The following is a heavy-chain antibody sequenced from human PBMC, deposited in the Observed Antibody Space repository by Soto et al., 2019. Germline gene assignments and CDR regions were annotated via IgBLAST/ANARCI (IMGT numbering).Heavy chain of an antibody. D-gene: IGHD6-19*01. CDR1: GGAIGGYD. V-gene: IGHV4-59*08. J-gene: IGHJ5*02. CDR2: VSYSEIT. Sequence: SETLSLTCSLSGGAIGGYDCSWIRQPPWKALEWIGYVSYSEITDYHPSLKSRVSISIDTSKNQFSLKMISVTAADTAVYYCARHRSDSGWLCFDPCGQGDLFTFSS. CDR3: ARHRSDSGWLCFDP.